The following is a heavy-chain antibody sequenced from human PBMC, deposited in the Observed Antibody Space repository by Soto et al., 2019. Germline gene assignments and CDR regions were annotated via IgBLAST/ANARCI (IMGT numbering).Heavy chain of an antibody. J-gene: IGHJ6*02. CDR1: GFTFGSYA. CDR3: ARVGTAMGIYYYYGMDV. CDR2: ISYDGSNK. Sequence: GGSLRLSCAASGFTFGSYAMHWVRQAPGKGLEWVAVISYDGSNKYYADSVKGRFTISRDNSKNTLYLQMNSLRAKDTAVYYCARVGTAMGIYYYYGMDVWGQGTTVTVSS. V-gene: IGHV3-30-3*01. D-gene: IGHD5-18*01.